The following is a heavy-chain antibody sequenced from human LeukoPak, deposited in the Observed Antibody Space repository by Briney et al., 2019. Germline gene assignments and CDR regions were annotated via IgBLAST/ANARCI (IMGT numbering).Heavy chain of an antibody. CDR1: GGSFSGYY. Sequence: SETLSLTCAVYGGSFSGYYWSWIRQPPGKGLERIGSIYYSGSTYYNPSLKSRVTISVDTSKNQFSLKLSSVTAADTAVYYCARERVDWVVYFDYWGQGTLVTVSS. CDR2: IYYSGST. V-gene: IGHV4-34*01. CDR3: ARERVDWVVYFDY. D-gene: IGHD2-15*01. J-gene: IGHJ4*02.